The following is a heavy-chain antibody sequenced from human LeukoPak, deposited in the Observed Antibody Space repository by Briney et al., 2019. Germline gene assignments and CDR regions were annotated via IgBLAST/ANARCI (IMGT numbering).Heavy chain of an antibody. V-gene: IGHV3-30*18. J-gene: IGHJ5*02. D-gene: IGHD4-23*01. CDR1: GFTFSSYG. CDR3: AKDLGYGGNPFDP. Sequence: GGSLRLSCAASGFTFSSYGMHWVRQAPGKGLEWVAVISYDGSNKYYADSVKGRFTISRDNSKSTLYLQMNSLRAEDTAVYYCAKDLGYGGNPFDPWGQGTLVTVSS. CDR2: ISYDGSNK.